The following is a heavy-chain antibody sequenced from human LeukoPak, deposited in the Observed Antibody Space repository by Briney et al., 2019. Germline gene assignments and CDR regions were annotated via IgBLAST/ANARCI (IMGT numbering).Heavy chain of an antibody. CDR2: IYPGDSDP. V-gene: IGHV5-51*01. D-gene: IGHD3-22*01. Sequence: GESLKISGKGPGYRFTSYWIGWVRQLPGKGLEWIRIIYPGDSDPRYSPSFQGQVPISADKCISTAYLQWSSLKASDTAMCYCARHPDSSGSIDYWGQGALVTVSS. CDR1: GYRFTSYW. CDR3: ARHPDSSGSIDY. J-gene: IGHJ4*02.